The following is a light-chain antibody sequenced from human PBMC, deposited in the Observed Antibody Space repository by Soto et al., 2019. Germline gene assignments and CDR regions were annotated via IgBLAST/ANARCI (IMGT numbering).Light chain of an antibody. CDR3: CSYVGSSTYV. Sequence: QSALTQPASVSGSPGQSITISCTGTNSDVGSYNLVSWYQQHPGKAPKLMIYEGSKRPSGVSNRFSGSKSGNTASLTISGLQAEDEADYYCCSYVGSSTYVFGTGTKVTVL. CDR1: NSDVGSYNL. CDR2: EGS. V-gene: IGLV2-23*01. J-gene: IGLJ1*01.